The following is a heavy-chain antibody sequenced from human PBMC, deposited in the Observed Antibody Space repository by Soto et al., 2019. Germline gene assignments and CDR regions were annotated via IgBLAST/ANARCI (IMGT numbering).Heavy chain of an antibody. Sequence: PSETLSLTCTVSGGSISSYYWSWIRQPPGKGLEWIGYIYYSGSTNYNPSLKSRVTISVDTSKSQFSLKLSSVTAADTVVYYCARTYYYGSGSLYYFDYWGQGTLVTVSS. V-gene: IGHV4-59*01. CDR3: ARTYYYGSGSLYYFDY. J-gene: IGHJ4*02. CDR1: GGSISSYY. D-gene: IGHD3-10*01. CDR2: IYYSGST.